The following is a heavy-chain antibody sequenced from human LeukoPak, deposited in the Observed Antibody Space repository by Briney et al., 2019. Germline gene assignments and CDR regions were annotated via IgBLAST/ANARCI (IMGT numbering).Heavy chain of an antibody. D-gene: IGHD4-17*01. V-gene: IGHV3-21*01. CDR1: GFTFSSYS. CDR2: ISSSSSYI. CDR3: ARDPLYGDYLDY. J-gene: IGHJ4*02. Sequence: PGGSLRLSCAASGFTFSSYSMNWVRQAPGKGLEWVSSISSSSSYIYYADSVKGRFTISRDNAKNSLYLQMNSLRAEDTAVYYCARDPLYGDYLDYWGQGTLVTVSS.